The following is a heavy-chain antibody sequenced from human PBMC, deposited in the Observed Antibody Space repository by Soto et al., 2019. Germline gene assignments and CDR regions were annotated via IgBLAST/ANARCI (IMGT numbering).Heavy chain of an antibody. CDR1: GFTFSSYA. CDR2: ISYDGSNK. V-gene: IGHV3-30-3*01. Sequence: QVQLVESGGGVVQPGRSLRLSCEASGFTFSSYAMHWVRQAPGKGLEWVAVISYDGSNKYYADSVKGRFTISRDNSKNTLYLQMNSLRAEDTAVYYCARDYYRFNSGYGFSMDVWGQGTTVIVSS. CDR3: ARDYYRFNSGYGFSMDV. D-gene: IGHD5-12*01. J-gene: IGHJ6*02.